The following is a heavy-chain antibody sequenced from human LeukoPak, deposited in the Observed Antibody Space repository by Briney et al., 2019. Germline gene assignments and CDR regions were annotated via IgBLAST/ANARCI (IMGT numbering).Heavy chain of an antibody. V-gene: IGHV4-59*08. J-gene: IGHJ4*02. CDR1: GGSISGYY. CDR2: IYYSGST. D-gene: IGHD3-10*01. Sequence: SETLSLTCTVSGGSISGYYWSWIRQPPGKGLEWIGYIYYSGSTYYNPSLKSRVTISVDTSKNQFSLKLSSVTAADTAVYYCASHEYYYGSGRLGDYWGQGTLVTVSS. CDR3: ASHEYYYGSGRLGDY.